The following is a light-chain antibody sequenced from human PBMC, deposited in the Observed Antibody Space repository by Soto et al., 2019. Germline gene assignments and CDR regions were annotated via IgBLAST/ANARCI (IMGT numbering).Light chain of an antibody. CDR2: EVS. CDR3: SSYAGSKNLV. Sequence: QSALTQPPSASGSPGQSVTISCTGTSSDVGGYNYVSWYQQHPGKAPKLIIYEVSKRPSGVPDRFSGSKSGNTASLTVSGLQAEDEADYYCSSYAGSKNLVFGGGTKLTAL. CDR1: SSDVGGYNY. V-gene: IGLV2-8*01. J-gene: IGLJ2*01.